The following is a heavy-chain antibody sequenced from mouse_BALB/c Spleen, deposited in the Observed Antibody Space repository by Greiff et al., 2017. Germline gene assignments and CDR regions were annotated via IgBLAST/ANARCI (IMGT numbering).Heavy chain of an antibody. Sequence: EVQLQQSGAELVKPGASVKLSCTASGFNIKDTYMHWVKQRPEQGLEWIGRIDPANGNTKYDPKFQGKATITADTSSNTAYLQLSSLTSEDTAVYYCASVYDNYGSYYYAMDYWGQGTSVTVSS. CDR1: GFNIKDTY. J-gene: IGHJ4*01. V-gene: IGHV14-3*02. D-gene: IGHD2-1*01. CDR2: IDPANGNT. CDR3: ASVYDNYGSYYYAMDY.